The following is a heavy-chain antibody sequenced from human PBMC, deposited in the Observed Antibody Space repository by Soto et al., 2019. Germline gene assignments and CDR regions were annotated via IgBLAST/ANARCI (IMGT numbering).Heavy chain of an antibody. V-gene: IGHV4-30-4*01. CDR2: IYYSGST. CDR3: ARAGLGEAAAEVEGAFDI. CDR1: GGSISSGDYY. J-gene: IGHJ3*02. D-gene: IGHD6-13*01. Sequence: SETLSLTCTVSGGSISSGDYYWSWIRQPPGKGLEWIGYIYYSGSTYYNPSLKSRVTISVDTSKNQFSLKLSSVAAADTAVYYCARAGLGEAAAEVEGAFDIWGQGTMVTVSS.